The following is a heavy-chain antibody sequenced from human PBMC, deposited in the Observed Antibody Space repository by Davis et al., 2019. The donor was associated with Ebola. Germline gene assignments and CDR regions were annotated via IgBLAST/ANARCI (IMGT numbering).Heavy chain of an antibody. J-gene: IGHJ6*03. CDR3: TRPAAGYYYYYYMDV. V-gene: IGHV3-73*01. CDR2: IRSKAHSYAT. CDR1: GFTFSGSA. D-gene: IGHD6-13*01. Sequence: PGGSLRLSCAASGFTFSGSAMHWVRQASGKGLEWVGRIRSKAHSYATAYAASVKGRFTISRDDSKNTAYLQMNSLKTEDTAVYYCTRPAAGYYYYYYMDVGGKGTTVTVSS.